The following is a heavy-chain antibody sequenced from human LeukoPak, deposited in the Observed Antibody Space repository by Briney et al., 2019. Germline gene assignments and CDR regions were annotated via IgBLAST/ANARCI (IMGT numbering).Heavy chain of an antibody. Sequence: SETLSLTCTVSGGSISSSSYYWGWIRQPPGKGLEWIGSIYYSGSTYYNPSLKSRVTISVDTSKNQFSLKLSSVTAADTAVYYCARDGHSGYVSNWFDPWGQGTLVTVSS. CDR3: ARDGHSGYVSNWFDP. J-gene: IGHJ5*02. CDR2: IYYSGST. V-gene: IGHV4-39*02. D-gene: IGHD5-12*01. CDR1: GGSISSSSYY.